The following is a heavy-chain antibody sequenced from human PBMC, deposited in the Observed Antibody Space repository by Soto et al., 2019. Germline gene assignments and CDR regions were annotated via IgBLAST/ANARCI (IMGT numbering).Heavy chain of an antibody. D-gene: IGHD6-19*01. J-gene: IGHJ5*02. CDR3: ACVFTVVAGNHWFVP. Sequence: SETPSLTCTVPGGSISSYYCSCIRQPPGKGLEWIGYIYYSGSTNYNPSLKSRVTISVDTSKNQFSLKLSSVTAADTAVYYCACVFTVVAGNHWFVPWCQGTLVSVFS. CDR2: IYYSGST. CDR1: GGSISSYY. V-gene: IGHV4-59*01.